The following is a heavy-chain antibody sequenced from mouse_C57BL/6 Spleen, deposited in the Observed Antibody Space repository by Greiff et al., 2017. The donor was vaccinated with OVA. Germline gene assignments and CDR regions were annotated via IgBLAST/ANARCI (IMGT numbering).Heavy chain of an antibody. Sequence: QVQLKESGPGLVQPSQSLSITCTVSGFSLTSYGVHWVRQSPGKGLEWLGVIWSGGSTDYNAAFISRLSISKDNSKSRVFFKMNSLQADDTAIYYCASYDGYYAFAYWGQGTLVTVSA. V-gene: IGHV2-2*01. CDR3: ASYDGYYAFAY. CDR2: IWSGGST. D-gene: IGHD2-3*01. J-gene: IGHJ3*01. CDR1: GFSLTSYG.